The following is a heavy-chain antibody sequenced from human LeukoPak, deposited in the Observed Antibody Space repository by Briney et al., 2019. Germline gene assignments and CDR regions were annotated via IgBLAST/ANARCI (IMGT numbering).Heavy chain of an antibody. CDR3: ARIAVWGYCSGGSCSPSAADY. CDR2: ISAYNGNT. Sequence: GASVKVSCKASGYAFTSYGISWVRQAPGQGLEWMGWISAYNGNTNYAQKLQGRVTMTTDTSTSTAYMELRSLRSDDTAVYYCARIAVWGYCSGGSCSPSAADYWGQGTLVTVSS. CDR1: GYAFTSYG. D-gene: IGHD2-15*01. J-gene: IGHJ4*02. V-gene: IGHV1-18*01.